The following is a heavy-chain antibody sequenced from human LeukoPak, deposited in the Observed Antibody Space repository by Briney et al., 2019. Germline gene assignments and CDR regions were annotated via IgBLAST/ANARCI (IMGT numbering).Heavy chain of an antibody. Sequence: GGSLRLSCAASGFTFSRYGMHWVRQASGKGLEWVALISYDGSNKYYADSVKGRFTISGDNSKNTLYLQMYSLRPEDTAVYYCAKGDPYGSGSYPVDYWGQGTLVTVSS. CDR3: AKGDPYGSGSYPVDY. CDR1: GFTFSRYG. D-gene: IGHD3-10*01. V-gene: IGHV3-30*18. J-gene: IGHJ4*02. CDR2: ISYDGSNK.